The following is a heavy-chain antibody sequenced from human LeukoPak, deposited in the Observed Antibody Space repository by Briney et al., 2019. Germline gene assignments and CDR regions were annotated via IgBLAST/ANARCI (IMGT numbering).Heavy chain of an antibody. Sequence: SETLSLTCTVSGGSISSYYWSWVRQPPGKGLEWIGYIYYSGRTNYNPSLKSRVTISVDTSKDQFSLKLRSVTAADTVVYYCARVVWGYSYGYYFDYWGQGTLVTVSS. V-gene: IGHV4-59*01. CDR2: IYYSGRT. J-gene: IGHJ4*02. D-gene: IGHD5-18*01. CDR1: GGSISSYY. CDR3: ARVVWGYSYGYYFDY.